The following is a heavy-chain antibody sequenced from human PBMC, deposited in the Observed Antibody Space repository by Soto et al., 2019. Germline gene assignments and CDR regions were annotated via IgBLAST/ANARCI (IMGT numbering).Heavy chain of an antibody. Sequence: PSETLSLTCTVSGGSISSSSYYWGWIRQPPGKGLEWIGSIYYSGSTYYNPSLKSRVTISVDTSKNQFSLKLSSVTAADTAVYYCASQGMGAFVIWGQGTMVTVSS. CDR2: IYYSGST. CDR1: GGSISSSSYY. J-gene: IGHJ3*02. CDR3: ASQGMGAFVI. V-gene: IGHV4-39*01. D-gene: IGHD2-8*01.